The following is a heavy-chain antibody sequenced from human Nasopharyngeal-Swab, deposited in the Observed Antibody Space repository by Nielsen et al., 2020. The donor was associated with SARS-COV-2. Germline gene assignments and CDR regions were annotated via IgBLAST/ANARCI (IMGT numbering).Heavy chain of an antibody. Sequence: GESLKISCAASGFTFSNAWMSWVRQAPGKGLEWVGRIKSKTDGGTTDYAAPVKGRFTISRDDPKNTLYLQMNSLKTEDTAVYYCTTGYSSSWYYYYGMDVWGQGTTVTVSS. CDR3: TTGYSSSWYYYYGMDV. CDR1: GFTFSNAW. CDR2: IKSKTDGGTT. D-gene: IGHD6-13*01. J-gene: IGHJ6*02. V-gene: IGHV3-15*01.